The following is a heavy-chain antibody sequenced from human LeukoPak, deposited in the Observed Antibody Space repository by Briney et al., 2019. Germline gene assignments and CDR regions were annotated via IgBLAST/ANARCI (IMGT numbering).Heavy chain of an antibody. D-gene: IGHD5-18*01. J-gene: IGHJ6*02. CDR3: ARRGDSYGYYYYGMDV. CDR2: INKDGSDK. Sequence: GGTLRLSCAASGFTFSSYWMSWVRQAPGKGLERVANINKDGSDKYYVDSVKGRFTIARDNAKNSLYLQMNSLRAEDTAVYYCARRGDSYGYYYYGMDVWGQGTTVTVSS. CDR1: GFTFSSYW. V-gene: IGHV3-7*01.